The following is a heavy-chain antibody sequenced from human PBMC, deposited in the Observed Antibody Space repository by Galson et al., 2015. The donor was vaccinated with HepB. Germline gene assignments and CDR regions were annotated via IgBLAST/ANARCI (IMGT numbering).Heavy chain of an antibody. D-gene: IGHD3-22*01. J-gene: IGHJ4*02. Sequence: SLRLSCATSGFTFSNFFMNWVRQAPGKGLEWVSSISSSSNYTYYADSVRGRFTISRDDAKNSLSLQVNSLRAEDTAFYYCVTDSSGRHTFDFWGQGTLVTVSS. CDR2: ISSSSNYT. CDR3: VTDSSGRHTFDF. CDR1: GFTFSNFF. V-gene: IGHV3-21*01.